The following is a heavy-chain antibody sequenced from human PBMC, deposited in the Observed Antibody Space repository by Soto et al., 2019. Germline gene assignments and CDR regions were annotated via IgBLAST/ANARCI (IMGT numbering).Heavy chain of an antibody. CDR1: GYTFTTFG. V-gene: IGHV1-18*04. Sequence: QVHLVQSGAVVENPGASVKVSCKASGYTFTTFGINWVRQAPGQGLEWMGWITPYNGNANYQQKHQDRLTITTDTSTNTAYLELRSLRSDDTAVYFCARARMFSGAHHDYWGQGTRVTVSS. CDR2: ITPYNGNA. J-gene: IGHJ4*02. D-gene: IGHD1-26*01. CDR3: ARARMFSGAHHDY.